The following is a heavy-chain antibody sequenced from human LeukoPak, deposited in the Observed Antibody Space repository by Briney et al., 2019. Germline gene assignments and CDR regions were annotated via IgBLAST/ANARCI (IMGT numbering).Heavy chain of an antibody. Sequence: SETLSLTCTVSGGSISSSSYYWGWIRQPPGKGLEWIGSIYYSGSTNYNPSLKSRVTISVDTSKNQFSLKLSSVTAADTAVYYCARRVVRAAAGVYYFDYWGQGTLVTVSS. CDR1: GGSISSSSYY. CDR2: IYYSGST. V-gene: IGHV4-39*07. CDR3: ARRVVRAAAGVYYFDY. D-gene: IGHD6-13*01. J-gene: IGHJ4*02.